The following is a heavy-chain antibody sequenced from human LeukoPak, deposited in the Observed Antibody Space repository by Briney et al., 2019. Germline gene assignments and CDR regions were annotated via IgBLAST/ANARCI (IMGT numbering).Heavy chain of an antibody. V-gene: IGHV4-34*01. CDR1: GGSFSGYY. CDR3: ATIGYDSSGYYVAHYFDY. Sequence: SETLSLTCAVYGGSFSGYYWSWIRQPPGEGLEWIGEINHSGSTNYNPSLKSRVTISVDTSKNQFSLKLSSVTAADTAVYYCATIGYDSSGYYVAHYFDYWGQGTLVTVSS. D-gene: IGHD3-22*01. CDR2: INHSGST. J-gene: IGHJ4*02.